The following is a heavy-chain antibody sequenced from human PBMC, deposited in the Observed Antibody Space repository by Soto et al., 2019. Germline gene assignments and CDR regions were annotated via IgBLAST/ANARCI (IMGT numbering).Heavy chain of an antibody. CDR3: AHRPSGWYLFDH. Sequence: QITLKGSGPTLVRPTQTLTLTCTCSGFSLSTSGLGVGWIRQPPGKALEWLALIYWNDDKRYSPSLKARLTITKDTSQDQVVLTMTNMDPVDTATYYCAHRPSGWYLFDHWGQGTLVTGST. CDR1: GFSLSTSGLG. J-gene: IGHJ4*02. CDR2: IYWNDDK. D-gene: IGHD6-19*01. V-gene: IGHV2-5*01.